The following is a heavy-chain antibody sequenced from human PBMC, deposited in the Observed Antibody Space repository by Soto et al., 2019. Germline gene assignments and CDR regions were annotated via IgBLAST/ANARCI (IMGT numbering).Heavy chain of an antibody. V-gene: IGHV4-39*01. CDR2: IHYSGST. J-gene: IGHJ4*02. Sequence: SETLSLTCTVSGDSIGTTHSYWAWIRQSPGKGLEWIGSIHYSGSTYYMPSLRSRVTLSVDTSKNQFSLRLTSVTAEDTAVYYCARHEGNGNVWPLDYWGQGVQVTVSS. CDR3: ARHEGNGNVWPLDY. D-gene: IGHD2-8*01. CDR1: GDSIGTTHSY.